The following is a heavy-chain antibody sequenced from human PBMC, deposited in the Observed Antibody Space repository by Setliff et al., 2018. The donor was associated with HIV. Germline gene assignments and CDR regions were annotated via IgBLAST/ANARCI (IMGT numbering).Heavy chain of an antibody. D-gene: IGHD3-16*02. V-gene: IGHV1-18*01. CDR1: GYTFTAYG. CDR3: ARESLNLGELSSNPDASDI. J-gene: IGHJ3*02. Sequence: ASVKVSCKTSGYTFTAYGINWVRQAPGQGLEWMGGISSINGNTNYAQKFQGRVTMTTDTFTNTAYMELRSLRSDDTAVYYCARESLNLGELSSNPDASDIWGQGTMVTVSS. CDR2: ISSINGNT.